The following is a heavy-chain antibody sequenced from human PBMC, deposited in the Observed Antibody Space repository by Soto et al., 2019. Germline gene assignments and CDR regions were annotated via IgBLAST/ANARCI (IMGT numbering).Heavy chain of an antibody. V-gene: IGHV4-31*03. CDR3: ARRIAAAGTKYYYYYYGMDV. CDR1: GGSISSGGYY. CDR2: IYYSGST. J-gene: IGHJ6*02. Sequence: SETLSLTGTVSGGSISSGGYYWSWIRQHPGKGLEWIGYIYYSGSTYYNPSLKSRVTISVDTSKNQFSLKLSSVTAADTAVYYCARRIAAAGTKYYYYYYGMDVWGQGTTVTVSS. D-gene: IGHD6-13*01.